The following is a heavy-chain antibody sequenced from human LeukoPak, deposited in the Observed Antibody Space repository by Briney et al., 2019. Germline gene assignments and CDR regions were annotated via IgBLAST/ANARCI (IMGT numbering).Heavy chain of an antibody. Sequence: GGSLRLSCAAPGFTFSRHALSWVRQALGKGLEWVSSISSSGAFTYYADSVKGRFTISGDNSKNPLYLQMNSLRAEDTAVSYCAKDRAGIVGATTACDYWGRGTLVTVSS. CDR3: AKDRAGIVGATTACDY. CDR1: GFTFSRHA. V-gene: IGHV3-23*01. CDR2: ISSSGAFT. D-gene: IGHD1-26*01. J-gene: IGHJ4*02.